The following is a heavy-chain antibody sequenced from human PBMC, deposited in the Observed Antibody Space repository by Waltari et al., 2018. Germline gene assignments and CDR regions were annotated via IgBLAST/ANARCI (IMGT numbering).Heavy chain of an antibody. CDR3: AKDQDYDSSGPHA. CDR1: GFTFSSYA. V-gene: IGHV3-23*01. J-gene: IGHJ1*01. CDR2: IRGGGDKE. Sequence: EVQLLESGGGLVQPGGSLRLSCAASGFTFSSYAMSWVRQAPGKGLDWVSTIRGGGDKEYYADSVKGRFTISRDNSKNTLYRQMNSLRAEDTAIYYCAKDQDYDSSGPHAWGQGTLVTVSS. D-gene: IGHD3-22*01.